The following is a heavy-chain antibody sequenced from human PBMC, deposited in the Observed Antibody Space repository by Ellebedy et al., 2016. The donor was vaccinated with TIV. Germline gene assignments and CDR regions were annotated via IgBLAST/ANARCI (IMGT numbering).Heavy chain of an antibody. V-gene: IGHV1-3*01. CDR3: ARMGDLLTGSTYIHYGMDV. J-gene: IGHJ6*02. D-gene: IGHD3-9*01. CDR1: GYSFTRFT. Sequence: AASVKVSCKASGYSFTRFTMQWVRQAPGQRLEWMGWINLGNGNTKYAQNFQGRVTFTSDTSANTVYMELRSLRSEDTAVFYCARMGDLLTGSTYIHYGMDVWGQGPTVTVSS. CDR2: INLGNGNT.